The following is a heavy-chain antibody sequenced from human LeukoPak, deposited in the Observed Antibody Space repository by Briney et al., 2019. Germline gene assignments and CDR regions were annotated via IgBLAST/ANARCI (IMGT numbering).Heavy chain of an antibody. CDR1: GFPFSDYS. D-gene: IGHD3-10*01. V-gene: IGHV3-30*03. Sequence: GGSLRLSCAASGFPFSDYSMNWVRQAPGKGPEWMAFITYDGSNTYYADSVKGRFTLSRDNSKDTLYLQMNSLRAADTAVYYCARPGGYAFDIWGQGTMVTVSS. CDR2: ITYDGSNT. J-gene: IGHJ3*02. CDR3: ARPGGYAFDI.